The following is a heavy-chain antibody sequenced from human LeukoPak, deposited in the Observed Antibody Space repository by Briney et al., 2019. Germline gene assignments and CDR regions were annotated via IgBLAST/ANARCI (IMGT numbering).Heavy chain of an antibody. CDR3: AKITLEVSAPIQSDY. D-gene: IGHD5-18*01. CDR1: GFTFSSYA. Sequence: GGSLRLPCAASGFTFSSYAMSWVRQAPGKGLEWVSAISGSGGSTYCADSVKGRFTISRDNSKNTLYLQMNSLRAEDTAVYYCAKITLEVSAPIQSDYWGQGTLVTVSS. V-gene: IGHV3-23*01. J-gene: IGHJ4*02. CDR2: ISGSGGST.